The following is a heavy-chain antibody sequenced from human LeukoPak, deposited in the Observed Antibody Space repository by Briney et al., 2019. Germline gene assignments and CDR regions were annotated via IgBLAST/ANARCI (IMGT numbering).Heavy chain of an antibody. V-gene: IGHV3-23*01. CDR1: GFTFSSYA. CDR3: SKTFGEFSVTAFDI. J-gene: IGHJ3*02. D-gene: IGHD3-10*01. CDR2: TSGSGETT. Sequence: GGSLRLSCAASGFTFSSYAMSWVRQAPGKGLEWVSATSGSGETTYYADSVEGRFTISRDNSKYTLYLQMNSLTAEDTAVYYCSKTFGEFSVTAFDIWGQGTMVTVSS.